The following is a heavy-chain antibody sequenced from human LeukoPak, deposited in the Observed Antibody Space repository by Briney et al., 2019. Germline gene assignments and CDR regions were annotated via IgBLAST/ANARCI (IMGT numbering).Heavy chain of an antibody. CDR3: AREENGSGWYFDY. D-gene: IGHD6-19*01. J-gene: IGHJ4*02. V-gene: IGHV1-18*04. CDR1: GYTFSAYF. CDR2: ISAYNGNT. Sequence: VASVKVSCKASGYTFSAYFIHWVRQAPGQGLEWMGWISAYNGNTNYAQKLQGRVTMTTDTSTSTAYMELRSLRSDDTAVYYCAREENGSGWYFDYWGQGTLVTVSS.